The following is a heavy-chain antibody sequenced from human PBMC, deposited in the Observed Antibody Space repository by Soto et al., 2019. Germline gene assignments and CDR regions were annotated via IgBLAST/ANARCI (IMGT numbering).Heavy chain of an antibody. V-gene: IGHV4-59*01. J-gene: IGHJ5*02. CDR1: GGSISSYY. D-gene: IGHD2-15*01. CDR2: FYYSGST. CDR3: ARRREGYCSGGSCYGWFDP. Sequence: SETLSLTCTVSGGSISSYYWSWIRQPPGKGLEWIGFFYYSGSTNYNPSLKSRVTISVDTSKNQFSLKLSSVTAADTAVYYCARRREGYCSGGSCYGWFDPWGQGTLVTVS.